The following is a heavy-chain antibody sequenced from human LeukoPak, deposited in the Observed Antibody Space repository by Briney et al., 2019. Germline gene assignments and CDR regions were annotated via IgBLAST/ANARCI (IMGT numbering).Heavy chain of an antibody. D-gene: IGHD3-16*02. CDR1: GGSFSGYY. CDR2: INHSGST. CDR3: ARDHPALYYDYVWGSYRSHFDY. Sequence: SSETLSLTCAVYGGSFSGYYWSWIRQPPGKGLEWIGEINHSGSTNYNPSLKSRVTISVDTSKNQFSLKLSSVTAADTAVYYCARDHPALYYDYVWGSYRSHFDYWGQGTLVTVSS. V-gene: IGHV4-34*01. J-gene: IGHJ4*02.